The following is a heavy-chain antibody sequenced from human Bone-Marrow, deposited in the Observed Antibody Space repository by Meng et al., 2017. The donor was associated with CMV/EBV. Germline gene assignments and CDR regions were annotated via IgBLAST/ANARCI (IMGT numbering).Heavy chain of an antibody. CDR1: GGSISSSSYY. CDR3: ARAEYQLLAPFDY. Sequence: GSLRLSCTVSGGSISSSSYYWGWIRQPPGKGLEWIGEINHSGSTNYNPSLKSRVTISVDTSKNQFSLKLSSVTAADTAVYYCARAEYQLLAPFDYWGQGTLVTVSS. D-gene: IGHD2-2*01. J-gene: IGHJ4*02. V-gene: IGHV4-39*07. CDR2: INHSGST.